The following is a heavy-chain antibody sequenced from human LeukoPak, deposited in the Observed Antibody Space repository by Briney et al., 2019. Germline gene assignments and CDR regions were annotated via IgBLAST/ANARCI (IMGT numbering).Heavy chain of an antibody. CDR1: GGSISGYY. D-gene: IGHD3-10*01. V-gene: IGHV4-34*01. CDR3: ARHRTMVRGVRPRGAFDI. CDR2: INHSGST. J-gene: IGHJ3*02. Sequence: SETLSLTCTVSGGSISGYYWSWIRQPPGKGLEWIGEINHSGSTNYNPSLKSRVTISVDTSKNQFSLKLSSVTAADTAVYYCARHRTMVRGVRPRGAFDIWGQGTMVTVSS.